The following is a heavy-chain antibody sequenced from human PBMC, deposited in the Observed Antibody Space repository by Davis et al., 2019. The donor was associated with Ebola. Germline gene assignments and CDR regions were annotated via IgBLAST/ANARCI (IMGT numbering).Heavy chain of an antibody. Sequence: AASVKVSCKASGYTFTSYAMHWVRQAPGQRLEWMGWINAGNGNTKYSQKFQGRVTITRDTSASTAYMELSSLRSEDTAVYYCARDYQTAMDRYYYYGMDVWGQGTTVTVSS. CDR1: GYTFTSYA. V-gene: IGHV1-3*01. CDR3: ARDYQTAMDRYYYYGMDV. D-gene: IGHD5-18*01. CDR2: INAGNGNT. J-gene: IGHJ6*02.